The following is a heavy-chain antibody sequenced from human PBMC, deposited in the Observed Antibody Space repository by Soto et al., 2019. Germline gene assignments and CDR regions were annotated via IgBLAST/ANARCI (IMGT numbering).Heavy chain of an antibody. CDR1: GYTFTDYF. CDR3: ARGPNTGPFDY. V-gene: IGHV1-2*04. CDR2: IDPNSGGT. Sequence: QVQVVQSGAEVKKPGASVKVSCKASGYTFTDYFMHWMRQAPGQGFEWMGWIDPNSGGTSYAQKFQGWVTMTRDTSISTAYMELRRLKSDDTAVYYCARGPNTGPFDYWGQGTLVTVSS. J-gene: IGHJ4*02. D-gene: IGHD2-8*02.